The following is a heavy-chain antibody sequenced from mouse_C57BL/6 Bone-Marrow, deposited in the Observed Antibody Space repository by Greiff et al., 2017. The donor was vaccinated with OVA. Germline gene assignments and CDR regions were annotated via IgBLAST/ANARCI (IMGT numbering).Heavy chain of an antibody. Sequence: EVQVVESGGGLVKPGGSLKLSCAASGFTFSSYAMSWVRQTPEKRLEWVATISDGGSYTYYPDNVKGRFTISRDNAKNNLYLQMSHLKSENTAMYYCARASGGCLYAMDYWGQGTSVTVSA. CDR3: ARASGGCLYAMDY. D-gene: IGHD1-1*02. CDR1: GFTFSSYA. V-gene: IGHV5-4*01. CDR2: ISDGGSYT. J-gene: IGHJ4*01.